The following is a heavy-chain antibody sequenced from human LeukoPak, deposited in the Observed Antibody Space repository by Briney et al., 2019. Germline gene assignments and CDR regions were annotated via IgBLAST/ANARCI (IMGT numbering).Heavy chain of an antibody. CDR1: GYTFTDYY. Sequence: ASVKVSYKASGYTFTDYYMHWVQQAPGKGLEWMGRVDPEDGETIYAEKFQGRVTITADTSTDTAYMELSSLRSEDTAVYYCATVGAAAGKCRALTCDYWGQGTLVTVSS. V-gene: IGHV1-69-2*01. D-gene: IGHD6-13*01. CDR2: VDPEDGET. CDR3: ATVGAAAGKCRALTCDY. J-gene: IGHJ4*02.